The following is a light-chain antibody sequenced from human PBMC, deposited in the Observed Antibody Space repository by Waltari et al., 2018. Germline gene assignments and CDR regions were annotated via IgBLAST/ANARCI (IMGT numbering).Light chain of an antibody. J-gene: IGKJ2*01. Sequence: DIVMTQSPDSLAVSLGERATINCKSSQSVLYSSNNKNYLTWYQQKQGQPPKLLIYWAPTRESGVPDRFSGSGSGTDFTLTISSLQAEDVAVYYCQQYYSTPYTFGQGTKLEIK. CDR3: QQYYSTPYT. V-gene: IGKV4-1*01. CDR1: QSVLYSSNNKNY. CDR2: WAP.